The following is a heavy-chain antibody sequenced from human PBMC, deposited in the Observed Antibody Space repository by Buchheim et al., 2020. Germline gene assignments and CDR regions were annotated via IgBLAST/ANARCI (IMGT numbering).Heavy chain of an antibody. J-gene: IGHJ4*02. CDR1: GYTFTSYY. CDR3: ARAWAARLYFDD. V-gene: IGHV1-46*01. D-gene: IGHD6-25*01. Sequence: QVQLVQSGTEVKKPGASVKVSCKASGYTFTSYYMNWVRQAPGKGLEWMGIINPNGVTTTYAKKFQGRVTMTRDTSPSTVYMELSSLRTEDTAIYFCARAWAARLYFDDWGQGTL. CDR2: INPNGVTT.